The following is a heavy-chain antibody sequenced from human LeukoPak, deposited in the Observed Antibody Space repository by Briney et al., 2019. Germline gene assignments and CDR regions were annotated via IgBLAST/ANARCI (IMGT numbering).Heavy chain of an antibody. D-gene: IGHD6-13*01. CDR2: ISGSGGST. V-gene: IGHV3-23*01. CDR3: AFLAAVKYYYYYGMDV. J-gene: IGHJ6*02. Sequence: GGSLRLSCAASGFTVSSNYMSWVHQAPGKALEWVSAISGSGGSTYYADSVKGRFTISRDNSKNTLYLQMNSLRAEDTAVYYCAFLAAVKYYYYYGMDVWGQGTTVTVSS. CDR1: GFTVSSNY.